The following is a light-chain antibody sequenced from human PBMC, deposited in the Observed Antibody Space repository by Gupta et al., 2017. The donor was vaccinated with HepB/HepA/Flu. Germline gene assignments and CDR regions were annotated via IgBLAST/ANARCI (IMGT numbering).Light chain of an antibody. CDR2: LGS. J-gene: IGKJ2*01. Sequence: DMVLTQSSLSLPVTPGEPASSPCRSSQSLLHSNGYNYMDWYLQKPGQSPQLLIYLGSNRASGVPDMFSGSGSGTDFTLKISRVEAEDVGVYYCMQALQTPAFGQGTKLDIK. CDR1: QSLLHSNGYNY. V-gene: IGKV2-28*01. CDR3: MQALQTPA.